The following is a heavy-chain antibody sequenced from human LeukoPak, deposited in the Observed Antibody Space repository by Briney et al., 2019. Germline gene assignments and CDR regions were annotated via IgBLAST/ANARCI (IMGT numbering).Heavy chain of an antibody. D-gene: IGHD2-2*01. V-gene: IGHV1-2*02. CDR3: ARVVPYCSSTSCSRGGYYYYYMDV. J-gene: IGHJ6*03. Sequence: ASVKVSCKASGYTFTGYYMHWVRQAPGQGLEWMGWINPNSGGTNYAQKFQGRVTMTRDTSISTAYMGLSRLRSDDTAVYYCARVVPYCSSTSCSRGGYYYYYMDVWGKGTTVTVSS. CDR2: INPNSGGT. CDR1: GYTFTGYY.